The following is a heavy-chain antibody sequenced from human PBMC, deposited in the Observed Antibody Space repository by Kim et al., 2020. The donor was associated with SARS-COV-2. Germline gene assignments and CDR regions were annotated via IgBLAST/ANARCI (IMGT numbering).Heavy chain of an antibody. D-gene: IGHD1-1*01. V-gene: IGHV3-30*18. CDR2: ISYDGTNK. CDR1: GFTFNNYA. Sequence: GGSLRLSCAASGFTFNNYAIHWVRQAPGKGLEWVAVISYDGTNKFYADSVKGRFTISRDNSENTLYLQMNSLRAEDTAIYYCAKAGTHPHYFDYWGQGTLVTVSS. J-gene: IGHJ4*02. CDR3: AKAGTHPHYFDY.